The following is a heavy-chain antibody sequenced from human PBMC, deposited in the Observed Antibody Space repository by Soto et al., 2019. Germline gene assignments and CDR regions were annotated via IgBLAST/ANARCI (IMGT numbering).Heavy chain of an antibody. CDR1: GGSISSGGYY. Sequence: SETLSLTCTVSGGSISSGGYYWSCMRQHPGKGLEWIGYIYYSGSTYYNPSLKSRVTISVDTSKSQFSLKLSSVTAADTAVYYCARARGSVLRFLEWFLMDVWGQGTTVTVSS. CDR2: IYYSGST. D-gene: IGHD3-3*01. CDR3: ARARGSVLRFLEWFLMDV. J-gene: IGHJ6*02. V-gene: IGHV4-31*03.